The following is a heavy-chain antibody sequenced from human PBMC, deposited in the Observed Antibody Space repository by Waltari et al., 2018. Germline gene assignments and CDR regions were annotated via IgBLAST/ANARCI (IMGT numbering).Heavy chain of an antibody. D-gene: IGHD5-18*01. CDR2: IILIFGTA. V-gene: IGHV1-69*01. CDR1: VGTSSSYA. CDR3: ARDRGNGYSYGYLDY. J-gene: IGHJ4*02. Sequence: QVQLVQSGAEVKKPGSSVKVSFTASVGTSSSYAISCVRQAPGQGREWMGGIILIFGTANYAQKFRGRVTITADESTSTAYMELSSLRSEDTAVYYCARDRGNGYSYGYLDYWGQGPLVTVSS.